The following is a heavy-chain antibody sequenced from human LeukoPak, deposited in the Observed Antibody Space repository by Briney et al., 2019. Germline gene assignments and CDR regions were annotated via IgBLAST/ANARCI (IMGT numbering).Heavy chain of an antibody. CDR2: IKQDGSEK. D-gene: IGHD4-17*01. V-gene: IGHV3-7*01. CDR1: GFTFSSYW. J-gene: IGHJ4*02. Sequence: GGSLRLSCAASGFTFSSYWMSWARQAPGKGLEWVANIKQDGSEKYYVDSVKGRFTISRDNAKNSLYLQMNSLRAEDTAVYYCARLVFGDYEDYWGQGTLVTVSS. CDR3: ARLVFGDYEDY.